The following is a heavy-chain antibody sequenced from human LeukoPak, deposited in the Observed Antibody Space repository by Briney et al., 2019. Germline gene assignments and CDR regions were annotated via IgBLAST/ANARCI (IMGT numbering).Heavy chain of an antibody. CDR3: AISPGSDFDY. CDR1: GYTLTELS. D-gene: IGHD3-10*01. CDR2: FDPEDGET. J-gene: IGHJ4*02. V-gene: IGHV1-24*01. Sequence: EASVKVSCKVSGYTLTELSIHWVRQAPGKGLEWMGGFDPEDGETIYAQKFQGRVTMTEDTSTDTAYMELSSLRSEDTAVYYCAISPGSDFDYWGQGTLVTASS.